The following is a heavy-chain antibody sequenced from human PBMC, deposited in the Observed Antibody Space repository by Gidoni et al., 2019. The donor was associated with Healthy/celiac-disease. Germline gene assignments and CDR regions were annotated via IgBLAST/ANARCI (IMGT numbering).Heavy chain of an antibody. CDR3: ARQVDDSSGDYSNWFDP. D-gene: IGHD3-22*01. CDR2: IYYSGGT. V-gene: IGHV4-39*01. J-gene: IGHJ5*02. Sequence: QLQLQESGPGLVKPSETLSLTCTVSGGSIRSSSYYWCWIRQTLGKGLEWIGSIYYSGGTYYNTSRKSRVSISVDTSKNQFSMKLSSVTAADTAVYYCARQVDDSSGDYSNWFDPWGQGTLVTVSS. CDR1: GGSIRSSSYY.